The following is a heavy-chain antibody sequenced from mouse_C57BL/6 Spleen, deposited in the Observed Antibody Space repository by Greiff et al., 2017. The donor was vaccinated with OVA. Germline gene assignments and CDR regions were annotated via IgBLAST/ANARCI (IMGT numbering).Heavy chain of an antibody. CDR2: ISDGGSYT. V-gene: IGHV5-4*03. CDR1: GFTFSSYA. D-gene: IGHD4-1*01. Sequence: DVKLVESGGGLVKPGGSLKLSCAASGFTFSSYAMSWVRQTPEKRLEWVATISDGGSYTYYPANVKGRFTISRDNAKNNLYLQMRHLKSEDTAMYYCERSQTGTNWYFDVWGTGTTVTVSS. CDR3: ERSQTGTNWYFDV. J-gene: IGHJ1*03.